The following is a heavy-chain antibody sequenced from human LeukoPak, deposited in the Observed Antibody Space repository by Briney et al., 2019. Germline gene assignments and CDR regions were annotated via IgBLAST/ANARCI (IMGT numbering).Heavy chain of an antibody. CDR1: GFTFSSYS. J-gene: IGHJ4*02. D-gene: IGHD2-2*01. Sequence: PGGSLRLSCAASGFTFSSYSMNWVRQAPGKGLEWVSSISSSSSYIYYADSVKGRFTISRDNAKNSLYLQMNGLRAEDTAVYYCARDRAGSVVPAAMPGWGQGTLVTVSS. CDR3: ARDRAGSVVPAAMPG. V-gene: IGHV3-21*01. CDR2: ISSSSSYI.